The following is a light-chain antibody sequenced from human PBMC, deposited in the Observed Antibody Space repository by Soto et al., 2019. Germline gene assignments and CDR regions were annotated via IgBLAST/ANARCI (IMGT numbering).Light chain of an antibody. J-gene: IGLJ3*02. Sequence: QAVVTQPPSVSGAPGQSVTISCTGSNSNIGAGYDVHWYQQLPGTAPKLLIFGNMNRPSGIPDRFSGSKSGTSASLAITGLQAEDEADYYCQSYDTTLSGHWVFGGGTKVTVL. CDR2: GNM. CDR1: NSNIGAGYD. CDR3: QSYDTTLSGHWV. V-gene: IGLV1-40*01.